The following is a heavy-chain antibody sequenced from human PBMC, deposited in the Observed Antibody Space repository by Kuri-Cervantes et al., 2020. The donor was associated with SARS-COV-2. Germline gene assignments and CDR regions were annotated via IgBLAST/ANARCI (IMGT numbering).Heavy chain of an antibody. CDR1: GYSFTSYW. CDR2: IYPGDSDT. Sequence: GGSPRLYCKGSGYSFTSYWIGRVRQMPGKGLEWMGIIYPGDSDTRYSPSFQGQVTISADKSISTAYLQWSSLKASDTAMYYCARLPYYYYYMDAWGKGTTVTVSS. V-gene: IGHV5-51*01. J-gene: IGHJ6*03. CDR3: ARLPYYYYYMDA.